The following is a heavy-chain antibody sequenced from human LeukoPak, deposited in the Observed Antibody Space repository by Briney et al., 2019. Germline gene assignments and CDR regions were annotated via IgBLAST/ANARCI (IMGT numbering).Heavy chain of an antibody. CDR2: ISSSGSTI. J-gene: IGHJ4*02. V-gene: IGHV3-48*03. CDR3: ARGHYYGSGSYYKPYYFDY. Sequence: PGGSLRLSCAASGFTFSSYEMNWVRQAPGKGLEWVSYISSSGSTIYYADSVEGRFTISRDNAKNSLYLQMNSLRAEDTAVYYCARGHYYGSGSYYKPYYFDYWGQGTLVTVSS. D-gene: IGHD3-10*01. CDR1: GFTFSSYE.